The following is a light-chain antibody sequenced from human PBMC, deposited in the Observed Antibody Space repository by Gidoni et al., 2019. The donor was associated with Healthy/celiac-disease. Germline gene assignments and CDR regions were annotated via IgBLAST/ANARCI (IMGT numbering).Light chain of an antibody. Sequence: AIQMTQSPSSLSASVGDRVTITCRASQGIRNDLGWYQQKPGKAPKLLSYAASSLQSGVPSRFSGSGSGTDFTLTISSLQPEDFATYYCLQDYNYPLTFGQXTKVEIK. J-gene: IGKJ1*01. CDR3: LQDYNYPLT. CDR1: QGIRND. CDR2: AAS. V-gene: IGKV1-6*01.